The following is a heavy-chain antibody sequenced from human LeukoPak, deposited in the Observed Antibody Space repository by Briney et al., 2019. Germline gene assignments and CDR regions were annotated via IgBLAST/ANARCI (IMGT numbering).Heavy chain of an antibody. CDR1: GYTFTSYG. D-gene: IGHD3-10*01. J-gene: IGHJ6*02. V-gene: IGHV1-18*04. Sequence: ASVNVSCKASGYTFTSYGISWVRQAPGQGLEWMGWISAYNGNTNYAQKLQGRVTMTTDTSTSTAYMELRSLRSDDTAVYYCARDRSWSTMDGGMDVWGQGTTVTVSS. CDR3: ARDRSWSTMDGGMDV. CDR2: ISAYNGNT.